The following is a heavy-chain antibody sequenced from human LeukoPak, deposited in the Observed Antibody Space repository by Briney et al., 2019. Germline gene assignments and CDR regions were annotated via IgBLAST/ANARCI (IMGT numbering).Heavy chain of an antibody. CDR1: GGTFSSYA. D-gene: IGHD6-19*01. CDR3: AVAGYSSGWSHWFDP. Sequence: ASVKVSCKASGGTFSSYAISWVRQAPGQGLEWMGGIIPIFGTANYAQKFQGRVTITTDESTSTAYMELSSLRSEDTAVYYCAVAGYSSGWSHWFDPWGQGTLVTVSS. J-gene: IGHJ5*02. CDR2: IIPIFGTA. V-gene: IGHV1-69*05.